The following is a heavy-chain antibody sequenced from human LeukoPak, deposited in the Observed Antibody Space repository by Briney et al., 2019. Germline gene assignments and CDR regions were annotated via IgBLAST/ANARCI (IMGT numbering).Heavy chain of an antibody. V-gene: IGHV4-4*07. J-gene: IGHJ4*02. CDR1: GASISGYY. D-gene: IGHD4-17*01. Sequence: ASETLSLTCTVSGASISGYYWSWIRLPAGKGLEWIGRMYNNGSTNCNPSLKSRVSMSVDTSKNQFSLRLKSVTAADTAVYYCTRGIGSGDYVFFDSWGQGTRVTVSS. CDR2: MYNNGST. CDR3: TRGIGSGDYVFFDS.